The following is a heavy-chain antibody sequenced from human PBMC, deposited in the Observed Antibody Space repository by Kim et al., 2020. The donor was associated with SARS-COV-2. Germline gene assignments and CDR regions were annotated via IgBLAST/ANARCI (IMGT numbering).Heavy chain of an antibody. Sequence: GGSLRLSCAASGFTFSSYAMHWVRQAPGKGLEWVAVISYDGSNKYYADSVKGRFTISRDNSKNTLYLQMNSLRAEDTAVYYCARDWSVVPAAQSLHFDYWGQGTLVTVSS. D-gene: IGHD2-2*01. CDR3: ARDWSVVPAAQSLHFDY. V-gene: IGHV3-30-3*01. CDR1: GFTFSSYA. CDR2: ISYDGSNK. J-gene: IGHJ4*02.